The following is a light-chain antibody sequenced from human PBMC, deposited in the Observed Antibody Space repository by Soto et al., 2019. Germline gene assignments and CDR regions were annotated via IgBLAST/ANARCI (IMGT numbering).Light chain of an antibody. V-gene: IGKV1-5*01. J-gene: IGKJ1*01. CDR1: QSISTW. CDR2: DAS. Sequence: DIQITQSPATLSASVGDRVTITCRASQSISTWLAWYQQKPGKAPNLLIYDASSLESGVSSRFSGSGSGAEFTLTISSLQPDDFATYYCQQYNTYSPRWTFGQGTKVDIK. CDR3: QQYNTYSPRWT.